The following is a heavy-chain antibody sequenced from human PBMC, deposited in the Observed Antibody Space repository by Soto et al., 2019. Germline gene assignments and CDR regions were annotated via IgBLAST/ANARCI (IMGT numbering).Heavy chain of an antibody. J-gene: IGHJ4*02. Sequence: EVQLLESGGGLVQPGGSLRLSCAASGFTFSSYAMSWVRQAPGKGLEWVSAISGSGISTYYADSVKGRFTISRDNSKNTLYLQMSSLRAEDTAVYYCAKEDYDSSGYSPFDYWGQGTLVTVSS. D-gene: IGHD3-22*01. CDR1: GFTFSSYA. CDR2: ISGSGIST. V-gene: IGHV3-23*01. CDR3: AKEDYDSSGYSPFDY.